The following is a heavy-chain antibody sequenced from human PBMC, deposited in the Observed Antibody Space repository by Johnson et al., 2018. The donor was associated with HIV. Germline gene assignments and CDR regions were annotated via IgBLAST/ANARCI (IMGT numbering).Heavy chain of an antibody. CDR1: GFTVSSNY. D-gene: IGHD3-10*01. J-gene: IGHJ3*02. V-gene: IGHV3-74*01. CDR2: INSDGSST. Sequence: VLLVESGGGLVQPGGSLRLSCAASGFTVSSNYMSWVRQAPGKGLVWVSRINSDGSSTGYADSVKGRFTISRDNAKNSLYLQMNSLRAEDTALYYCARDSMVQGVMWAFDIWGQGTMVTVSS. CDR3: ARDSMVQGVMWAFDI.